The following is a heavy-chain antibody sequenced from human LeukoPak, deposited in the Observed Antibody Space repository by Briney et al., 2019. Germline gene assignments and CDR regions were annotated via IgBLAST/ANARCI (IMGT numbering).Heavy chain of an antibody. CDR2: IGAYNGNT. D-gene: IGHD2-2*01. J-gene: IGHJ4*02. V-gene: IGHV1-18*01. CDR1: GYNFATHG. CDR3: AKDHQYDFDY. Sequence: ASVKVSCKASGYNFATHGISWVRQALGEGLEWMGWIGAYNGNTNYAQKFQGRVTMTTDTSTSKAYMELRSLRSDDTAIYYCAKDHQYDFDYWGQGTLVTVSS.